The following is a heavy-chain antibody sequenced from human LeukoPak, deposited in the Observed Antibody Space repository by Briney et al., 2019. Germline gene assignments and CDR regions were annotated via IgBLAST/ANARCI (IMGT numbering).Heavy chain of an antibody. J-gene: IGHJ4*02. V-gene: IGHV5-51*01. CDR1: GYTFTNHW. D-gene: IGHD2-2*01. Sequence: GESLKISCKGSGYTFTNHWIAWVRQMPGKGLEWMGSIYPGDSDTRYSPSFQGQVTISADKSISTAYLQLSSLKASDTAMYYCARTGSSTSYSFDYWGQGTLVTVSS. CDR3: ARTGSSTSYSFDY. CDR2: IYPGDSDT.